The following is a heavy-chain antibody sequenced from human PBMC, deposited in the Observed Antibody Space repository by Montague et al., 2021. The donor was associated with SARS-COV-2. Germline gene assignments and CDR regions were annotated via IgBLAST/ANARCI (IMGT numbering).Heavy chain of an antibody. CDR1: DGSFSGYY. J-gene: IGHJ6*02. Sequence: SETLSLTCAVYDGSFSGYYWSWIRQPPGKGLEWIGEINHSGSTNYNPSLKSRVTISVDTSKNQFSLKLSSVTAADTAVYYCARELFGDSFYYGMDVWGQGTTVTVSS. V-gene: IGHV4-34*01. CDR2: INHSGST. CDR3: ARELFGDSFYYGMDV. D-gene: IGHD4-17*01.